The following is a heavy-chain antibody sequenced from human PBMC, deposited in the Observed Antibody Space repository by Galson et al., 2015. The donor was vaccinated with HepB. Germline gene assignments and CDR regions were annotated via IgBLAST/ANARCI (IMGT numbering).Heavy chain of an antibody. Sequence: SVKLSCAASGFTVSSNYMSWVRQAPGKGLEWVSVIYSVGDTYYADSVKGRFTIPRDNSKNTLYFQMNSLRAEDTAVYYCAREEGLVGASRPGYFDYWGQGAMVTVSS. CDR2: IYSVGDT. J-gene: IGHJ4*02. CDR1: GFTVSSNY. V-gene: IGHV3-53*01. CDR3: AREEGLVGASRPGYFDY. D-gene: IGHD1-26*01.